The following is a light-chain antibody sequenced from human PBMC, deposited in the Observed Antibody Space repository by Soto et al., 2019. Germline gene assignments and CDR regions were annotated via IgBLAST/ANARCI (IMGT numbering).Light chain of an antibody. CDR1: RSDVGGYNY. V-gene: IGLV2-8*01. CDR3: TSYAGSNNLI. J-gene: IGLJ2*01. Sequence: QSALTQPPSASGSPGQSVTISCTGTRSDVGGYNYVSWYQQHPGKAPKLMIYEVTKRPSGVPDRFSGSKSGNTASLTVSGLQAGDEADYYCTSYAGSNNLIFGGGTKLTVL. CDR2: EVT.